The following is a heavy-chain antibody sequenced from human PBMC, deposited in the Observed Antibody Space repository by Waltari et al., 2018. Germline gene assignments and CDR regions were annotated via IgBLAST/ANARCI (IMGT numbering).Heavy chain of an antibody. J-gene: IGHJ4*02. D-gene: IGHD3-3*01. CDR2: INHSGST. Sequence: QVQLQQWGAGLLKPSETLSLTCAVYGGSFSGYYWSWIRQPPGKGLEWIGEINHSGSTNYNPSLKSRVTISVDTSKNQFSLKLSSVTAADTAVYYCARDSYDFWSGYLRPNYFDYWGQGILVTVSS. V-gene: IGHV4-34*01. CDR3: ARDSYDFWSGYLRPNYFDY. CDR1: GGSFSGYY.